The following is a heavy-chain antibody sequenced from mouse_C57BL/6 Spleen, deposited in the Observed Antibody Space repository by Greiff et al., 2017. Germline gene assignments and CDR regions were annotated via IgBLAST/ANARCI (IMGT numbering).Heavy chain of an antibody. D-gene: IGHD4-1*01. Sequence: EVQLVESGGGLVKPGGSLKLSCAASGFTFSDYGMHWVRQAPKKGLEWVAYISSGSSTIYYAATMKGRFTISRANAKNTLFLQMTSLRSEDTAMYYCAIGTGYFDYWGQGTTLTVSS. V-gene: IGHV5-17*01. CDR1: GFTFSDYG. J-gene: IGHJ2*01. CDR2: ISSGSSTI. CDR3: AIGTGYFDY.